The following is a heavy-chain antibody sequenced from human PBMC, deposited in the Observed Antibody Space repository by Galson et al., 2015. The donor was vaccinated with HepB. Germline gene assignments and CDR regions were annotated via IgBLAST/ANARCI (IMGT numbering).Heavy chain of an antibody. J-gene: IGHJ4*02. CDR2: IYHSGST. CDR3: ARREKIGYYYDSSGYYFDY. D-gene: IGHD3-22*01. Sequence: ETLSLTCAVSGGSISSSNWWSWARQPPGKGLEWIGEIYHSGSTNYNPSLKSRVTISVDKSKNQFSLKLSSVTAADTAVYYCARREKIGYYYDSSGYYFDYWGQGTLVTVSS. CDR1: GGSISSSNW. V-gene: IGHV4-4*02.